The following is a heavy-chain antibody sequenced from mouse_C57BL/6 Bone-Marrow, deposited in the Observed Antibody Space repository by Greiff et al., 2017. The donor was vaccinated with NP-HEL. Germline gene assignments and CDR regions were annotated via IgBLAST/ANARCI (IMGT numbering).Heavy chain of an antibody. CDR3: TSIYYYGSKFDY. V-gene: IGHV14-4*01. D-gene: IGHD1-1*01. CDR1: GFNIKDDY. Sequence: VQLQQSGAELVRPGASVKLSCTASGFNIKDDYMHWVKQRPEQGLEWIGWIDPENGDTEYASKFQGKAPITADTSSNTAYLQLSSLTSEDTAVYYCTSIYYYGSKFDYWGQGTTLTVSS. CDR2: IDPENGDT. J-gene: IGHJ2*01.